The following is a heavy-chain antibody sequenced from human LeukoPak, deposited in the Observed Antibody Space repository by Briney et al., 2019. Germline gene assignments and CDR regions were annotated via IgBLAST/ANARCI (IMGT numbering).Heavy chain of an antibody. D-gene: IGHD3-3*01. V-gene: IGHV4-38-2*02. CDR3: ARGAFGVLLSAFDI. CDR1: GYSISSGYY. CDR2: IYHGGST. Sequence: SETLSLTCTVSGYSISSGYYWGWIRQPPGKGLEWIGSIYHGGSTYYNPSLKSRVTMSVDTSKNQFSLKLTSVTAADTAVYWCARGAFGVLLSAFDIWGQGTMVTVSS. J-gene: IGHJ3*02.